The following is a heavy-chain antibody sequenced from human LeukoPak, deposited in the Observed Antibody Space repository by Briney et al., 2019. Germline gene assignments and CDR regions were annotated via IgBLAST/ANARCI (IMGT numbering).Heavy chain of an antibody. CDR1: GFTFTKYW. Sequence: PGGSLRLSCAASGFTFTKYWMSWVRQAPGKGREWVANIKQDGSEKHYADSLKGRFTISRDNAKNSLYLQMNSLRAEDTALYYCAKVLGGSFLAFDYWGQGTLVTVSS. V-gene: IGHV3-7*03. J-gene: IGHJ4*02. CDR3: AKVLGGSFLAFDY. CDR2: IKQDGSEK. D-gene: IGHD1-26*01.